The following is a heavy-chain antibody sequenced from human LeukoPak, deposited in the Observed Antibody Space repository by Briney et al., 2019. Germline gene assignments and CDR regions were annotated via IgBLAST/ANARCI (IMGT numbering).Heavy chain of an antibody. J-gene: IGHJ6*03. D-gene: IGHD3-22*01. Sequence: GASVKVSCKASGGTFSRYAISWVRQAPGQGLEWMGWISAYNGNTNYAQKLQGRVTMTTDTSTSTAYMELRSLRSDDTAVYYCARDHDSSGYYYGYYYYMDVWGKGTTVTVSS. CDR1: GGTFSRYA. CDR2: ISAYNGNT. CDR3: ARDHDSSGYYYGYYYYMDV. V-gene: IGHV1-18*01.